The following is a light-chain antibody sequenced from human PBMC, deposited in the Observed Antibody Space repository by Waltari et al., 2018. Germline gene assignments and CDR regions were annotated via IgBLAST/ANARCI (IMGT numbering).Light chain of an antibody. J-gene: IGKJ4*01. Sequence: EVVMTQSPATLSLSPGDRATLSCRTSQSVSNSLSWYQQKPGHAPRRLIYNAITCGPGIPARFSGSGSGTDFTLTIGSLEPEDAAVYFCLQRTNWPPTFGGGTTVEIK. CDR2: NAI. CDR3: LQRTNWPPT. V-gene: IGKV3-11*01. CDR1: QSVSNS.